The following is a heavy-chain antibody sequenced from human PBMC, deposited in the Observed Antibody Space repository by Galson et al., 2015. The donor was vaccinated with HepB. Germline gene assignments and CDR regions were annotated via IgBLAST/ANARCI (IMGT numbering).Heavy chain of an antibody. Sequence: SLSLSCAASGFRFYSYSMNWVRQTPGKGLEWVSYISSSSSIINYADSVKGRLTISRDNAKNSLYLQMNSLRAEDTAVYYCARASDLDYWGQGTLVTVSS. V-gene: IGHV3-48*01. CDR2: ISSSSSII. D-gene: IGHD2-2*01. CDR3: ARASDLDY. J-gene: IGHJ4*02. CDR1: GFRFYSYS.